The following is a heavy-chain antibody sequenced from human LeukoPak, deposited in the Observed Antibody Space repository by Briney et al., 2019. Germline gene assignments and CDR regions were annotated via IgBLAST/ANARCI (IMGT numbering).Heavy chain of an antibody. CDR2: ISYDGSNK. CDR3: ARSISWHDGWFDP. J-gene: IGHJ5*02. D-gene: IGHD2-2*01. V-gene: IGHV3-30-3*01. CDR1: GFTFSSYA. Sequence: PGGSLRLSCAASGFTFSSYAMHWVRQAPGKGLEWVAVISYDGSNKYYADSVKGRFTISRDNSKNTLYLQMNRLRAEDTAVYFCARSISWHDGWFDPWGQGTLVTVSS.